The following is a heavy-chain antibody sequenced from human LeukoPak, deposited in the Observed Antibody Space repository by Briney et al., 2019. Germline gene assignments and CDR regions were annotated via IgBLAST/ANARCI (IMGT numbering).Heavy chain of an antibody. CDR1: GGTFSSYA. Sequence: ASVKVSCKASGGTFSSYAISWVRQAPGQGLEWMGGIIPIFGTANYAQKFQGRVTITTDESTSTAYMELSSLRSEDTAVYYCARDPDRRARRGAFDIWGQGTMVTVSS. D-gene: IGHD1-14*01. CDR2: IIPIFGTA. V-gene: IGHV1-69*05. CDR3: ARDPDRRARRGAFDI. J-gene: IGHJ3*02.